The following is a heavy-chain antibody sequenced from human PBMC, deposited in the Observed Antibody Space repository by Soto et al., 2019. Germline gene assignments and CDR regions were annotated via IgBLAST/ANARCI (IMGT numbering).Heavy chain of an antibody. D-gene: IGHD2-15*01. Sequence: GESLKISCKASGYTFMKYWIGWVRQMPGKGLEWMGIVYPRDSDTRYSPSFQGQVTISADRSTGTAFLQWRSLKASDTALYYCARPPLPGYSIHFNSWGQGTLVNVSS. CDR1: GYTFMKYW. CDR3: ARPPLPGYSIHFNS. J-gene: IGHJ4*02. CDR2: VYPRDSDT. V-gene: IGHV5-51*01.